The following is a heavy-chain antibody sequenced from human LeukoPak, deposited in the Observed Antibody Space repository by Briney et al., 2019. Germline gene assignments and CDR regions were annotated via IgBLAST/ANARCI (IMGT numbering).Heavy chain of an antibody. Sequence: PGGSLRLSCVASGFTFSSNWMSWVRQAPGKGLGGVAYIREDGGETYYVDSVKGRFTISRDNAKNSLYLQMSSLRVEDTAVYYCARGTGGLRPLDCWGQGTLVTVSS. CDR1: GFTFSSNW. D-gene: IGHD5-12*01. V-gene: IGHV3-7*01. CDR3: ARGTGGLRPLDC. CDR2: IREDGGET. J-gene: IGHJ4*02.